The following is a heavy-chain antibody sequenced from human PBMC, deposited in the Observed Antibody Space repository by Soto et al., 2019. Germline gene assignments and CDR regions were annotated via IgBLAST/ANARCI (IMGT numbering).Heavy chain of an antibody. CDR2: IYYSGST. Sequence: QVQLQESGPGLVKPSETLSLTCTVSGGSISSYYWSWIRQPPGKGLEWIGYIYYSGSTNYNPSLXSRAXIXLDTSKNQLSLKLSSVTAADTAVYYCARRYGYSFDYWGQGTLVTVSS. J-gene: IGHJ4*02. V-gene: IGHV4-59*08. D-gene: IGHD4-17*01. CDR1: GGSISSYY. CDR3: ARRYGYSFDY.